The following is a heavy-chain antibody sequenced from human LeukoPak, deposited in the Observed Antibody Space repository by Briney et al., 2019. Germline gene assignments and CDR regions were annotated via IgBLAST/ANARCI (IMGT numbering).Heavy chain of an antibody. Sequence: ASETLSLTCTASGGSISSYYWSWIRQPPGKGLEWIGYIYTSGSTNYNPSLKSRVTISVDTSKNQFSLKLSSVTAADTAVYYCARLGIRSSSSADYWGQGTLVTVSS. CDR3: ARLGIRSSSSADY. CDR1: GGSISSYY. V-gene: IGHV4-4*09. J-gene: IGHJ4*02. D-gene: IGHD6-6*01. CDR2: IYTSGST.